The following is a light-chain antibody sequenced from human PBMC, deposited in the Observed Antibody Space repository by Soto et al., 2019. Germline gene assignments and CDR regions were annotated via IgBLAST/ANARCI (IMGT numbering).Light chain of an antibody. V-gene: IGLV1-47*01. CDR3: AAWDDSLSGVV. J-gene: IGLJ2*01. CDR1: SSNIGSNY. CDR2: RNN. Sequence: QSVLTQPPSSSGTPVQRVTISCSGSSSNIGSNYVYWYQQLPGTAPKLLIYRNNQWPSGVPDRFSGSKSGTSASLAISGLRSEDEAGYYCAAWDDSLSGVVFGGGTKVTVL.